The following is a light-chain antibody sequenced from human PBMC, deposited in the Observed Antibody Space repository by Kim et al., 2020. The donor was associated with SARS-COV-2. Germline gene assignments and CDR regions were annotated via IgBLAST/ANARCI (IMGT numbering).Light chain of an antibody. V-gene: IGLV1-47*02. Sequence: GQNVTVSGSGTTSNVGKTFVYWYQHLPGTAPRLLIYANNQRPSGVPDRFSGSKSGTSASLAISGLRSEDEADYYCAAWDDTLSARVFGGGTQLTVL. CDR3: AAWDDTLSARV. CDR1: TSNVGKTF. CDR2: ANN. J-gene: IGLJ3*02.